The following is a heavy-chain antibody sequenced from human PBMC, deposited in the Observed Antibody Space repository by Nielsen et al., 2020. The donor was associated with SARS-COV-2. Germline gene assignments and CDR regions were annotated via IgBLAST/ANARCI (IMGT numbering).Heavy chain of an antibody. Sequence: GESPKISCKGSGYSFPTYWLGWVRQMPGKGLEWMGIIYPGDSDTRYSPFFQGQVTISADKSISTAYLQWSSLKASDTAKYYCARHTRSSSSFYYYYYMDVWGKGTTVTVSS. J-gene: IGHJ6*03. V-gene: IGHV5-51*01. CDR2: IYPGDSDT. D-gene: IGHD6-6*01. CDR3: ARHTRSSSSFYYYYYMDV. CDR1: GYSFPTYW.